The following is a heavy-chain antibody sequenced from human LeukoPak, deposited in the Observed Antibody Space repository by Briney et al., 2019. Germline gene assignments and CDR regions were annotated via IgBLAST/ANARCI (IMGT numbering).Heavy chain of an antibody. V-gene: IGHV3-21*01. CDR3: ARDRSYGAPFDY. J-gene: IGHJ4*02. Sequence: GGSLRLSCAASGFTFSDYYMNWVRQAPGKGLEWVSSISSSSSYIYSADSVKGRFTISRDNAKNSMYLQMNSLRAEDTAVYYCARDRSYGAPFDYWGQGTLVTVSS. CDR2: ISSSSSYI. D-gene: IGHD2-15*01. CDR1: GFTFSDYY.